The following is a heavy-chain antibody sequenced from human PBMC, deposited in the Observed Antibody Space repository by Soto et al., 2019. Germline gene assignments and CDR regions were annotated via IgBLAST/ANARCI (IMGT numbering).Heavy chain of an antibody. CDR1: GGSFSGYY. CDR2: INHSGST. D-gene: IGHD6-13*01. CDR3: ARGRETQQQYYFDY. Sequence: ASETLSLTCAVYGGSFSGYYWSWIRQPPGKGLEWIGEINHSGSTNYNPSLKSRVTISVDTSKNQFSLKLSSVTAADTAVYYCARGRETQQQYYFDYWGQGTLVTVSS. J-gene: IGHJ4*02. V-gene: IGHV4-34*01.